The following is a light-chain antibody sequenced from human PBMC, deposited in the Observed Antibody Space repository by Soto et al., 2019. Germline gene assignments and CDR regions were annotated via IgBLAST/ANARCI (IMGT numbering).Light chain of an antibody. CDR3: CSYAGSYTRV. Sequence: QSALTQPRSVSGSPGQSVTISSTGTSSDVGGYNYVSWYQQHPGKAPKLMIYDVTKRPSGVPDRFSGSKSGNTASLTISGLQAVDEADYYCCSYAGSYTRVFGGGTKLTVL. CDR1: SSDVGGYNY. CDR2: DVT. V-gene: IGLV2-11*01. J-gene: IGLJ3*02.